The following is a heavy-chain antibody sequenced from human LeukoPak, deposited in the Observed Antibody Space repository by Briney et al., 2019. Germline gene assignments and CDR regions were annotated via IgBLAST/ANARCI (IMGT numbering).Heavy chain of an antibody. V-gene: IGHV4-59*08. D-gene: IGHD2-15*01. CDR3: ARHGIGQSANYFDY. CDR1: DGSINSFY. CDR2: IYSSGNT. Sequence: SETLSLTCTVSDGSINSFYWSWIRQPPGKGLEWLGYIYSSGNTNYNPSLKSRGTISVDTSKNQFSLKLSPVTAAATAVYYCARHGIGQSANYFDYWGQGTLVTVSS. J-gene: IGHJ4*02.